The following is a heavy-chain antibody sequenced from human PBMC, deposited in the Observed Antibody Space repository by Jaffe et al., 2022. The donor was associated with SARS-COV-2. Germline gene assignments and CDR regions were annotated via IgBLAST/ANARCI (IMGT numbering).Heavy chain of an antibody. J-gene: IGHJ4*02. CDR1: GYRFTDYW. Sequence: EVQLVQSGAEVRKPGESLKISCKSSGYRFTDYWIAWVRQMPGRGLEWMGIIYPGDSDTRYSPSFQGQVTISADKSISTAYLQWSSLKASDTAMYYCARQPGYNNNGIDYWGQGTLVTVSS. V-gene: IGHV5-51*01. CDR3: ARQPGYNNNGIDY. CDR2: IYPGDSDT. D-gene: IGHD1-20*01.